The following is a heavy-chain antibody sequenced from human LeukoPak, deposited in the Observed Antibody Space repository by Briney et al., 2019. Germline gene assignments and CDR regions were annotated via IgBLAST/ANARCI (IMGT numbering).Heavy chain of an antibody. V-gene: IGHV4-34*01. CDR3: ARGVYCSGGNCFSPLGY. Sequence: SETLSLTCAVYGGSFSGYYWSWIRQPPGKELEWIGEINHSGSTNYKPSLKSRVTISVDTSKNQFSLKLSSVTAADTAVYYCARGVYCSGGNCFSPLGYWGQGTLVTVSS. D-gene: IGHD2-15*01. CDR2: INHSGST. CDR1: GGSFSGYY. J-gene: IGHJ4*02.